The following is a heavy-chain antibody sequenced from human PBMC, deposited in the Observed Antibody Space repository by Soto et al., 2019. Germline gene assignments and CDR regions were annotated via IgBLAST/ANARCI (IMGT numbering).Heavy chain of an antibody. D-gene: IGHD4-17*01. Sequence: QVQLVQSGAEVKKPGSSVKVSCKASGGTFSSYAISWVRQAPGQGREWMGGIIPIFGTANYAQKFQGRVTITADDSTSTADMELSSLRSEDTAVYYCARVTYHYGGNHSSVYWGQGTLVTVSS. CDR2: IIPIFGTA. CDR3: ARVTYHYGGNHSSVY. J-gene: IGHJ4*02. CDR1: GGTFSSYA. V-gene: IGHV1-69*01.